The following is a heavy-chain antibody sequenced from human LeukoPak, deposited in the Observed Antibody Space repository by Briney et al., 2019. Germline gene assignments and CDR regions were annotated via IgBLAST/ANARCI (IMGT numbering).Heavy chain of an antibody. V-gene: IGHV3-53*01. J-gene: IGHJ6*02. Sequence: GGSLRLSCAVSGFTFSSNYMSWVRQAPGKGLEWVSVIYSGCSTYYADSVKGRFTISRDNSKNTLYLQMNSLRAEDTAVYYCARELGYCSGASCYFKYYGMDVWGQGTTVTVFS. CDR2: IYSGCST. CDR3: ARELGYCSGASCYFKYYGMDV. CDR1: GFTFSSNY. D-gene: IGHD2-15*01.